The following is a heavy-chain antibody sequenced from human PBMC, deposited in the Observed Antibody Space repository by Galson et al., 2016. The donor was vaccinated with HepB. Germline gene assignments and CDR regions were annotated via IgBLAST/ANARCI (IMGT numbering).Heavy chain of an antibody. CDR1: GFSFSNSG. Sequence: SLRLSCAASGFSFSNSGMSWVRQAPGRGLEWVSGVTRSGDATHSAAFVKGRTTISRDNSKNTLYLDMNHLTAGDTAIYYCGKHGGFDYCGQGALVAFSS. J-gene: IGHJ4*02. CDR3: GKHGGFDY. D-gene: IGHD3-16*01. V-gene: IGHV3-23*01. CDR2: VTRSGDAT.